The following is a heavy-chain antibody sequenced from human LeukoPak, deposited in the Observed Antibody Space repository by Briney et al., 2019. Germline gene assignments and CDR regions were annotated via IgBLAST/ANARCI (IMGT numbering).Heavy chain of an antibody. D-gene: IGHD3-10*01. J-gene: IGHJ4*02. CDR2: IKQDGSEK. CDR3: ARGGPWELDYFDY. V-gene: IGHV3-7*01. Sequence: GGSLRLSCAASGFTFSSYWMGWVRQAPGKGLGWVANIKQDGSEKYYVDSVKGRFTISRDNAKNSLYLQMNSLRAEDTAVYYCARGGPWELDYFDYWGQGILVTVSS. CDR1: GFTFSSYW.